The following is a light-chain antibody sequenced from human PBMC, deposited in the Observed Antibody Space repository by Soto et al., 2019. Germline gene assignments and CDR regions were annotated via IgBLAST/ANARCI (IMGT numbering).Light chain of an antibody. CDR3: QQLNSYPIT. Sequence: DIQMTQSPSTLSASVGDRVTITCRASQSISSWLAWYQQKPGKAPKLLIYKASSLEGGVPSRFSGSGSGTEFTLTISSLQPDDFATYYCQQLNSYPITFGQGTRLEIK. J-gene: IGKJ5*01. CDR1: QSISSW. CDR2: KAS. V-gene: IGKV1-5*03.